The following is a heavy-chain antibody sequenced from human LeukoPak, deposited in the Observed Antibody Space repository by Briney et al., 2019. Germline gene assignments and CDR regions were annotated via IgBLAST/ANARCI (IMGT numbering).Heavy chain of an antibody. CDR1: GYTFTGYY. CDR3: ARYGAAAGTGFDY. CDR2: INPNSGGT. V-gene: IGHV1-2*04. D-gene: IGHD6-13*01. Sequence: APVKVSCKASGYTFTGYYMHWVRQAPGQGLEWMGWINPNSGGTNYAQKFQGWVTMTRDTSISTAYMELSRLRSDDTAVYYCARYGAAAGTGFDYWGQGTLVTVSS. J-gene: IGHJ4*02.